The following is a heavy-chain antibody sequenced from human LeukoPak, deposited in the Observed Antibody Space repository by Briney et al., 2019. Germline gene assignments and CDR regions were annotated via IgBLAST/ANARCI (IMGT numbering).Heavy chain of an antibody. D-gene: IGHD4-17*01. CDR3: ARLYGDYGYFDL. CDR1: GGSISSYY. V-gene: IGHV4-59*08. CDR2: IYYSGST. J-gene: IGHJ2*01. Sequence: SETLSLTCTVSGGSISSYYWSWIRQPPGKGLEWVGYIYYSGSTNYNPSLKSRVTISVAPSKNQFSLKLSSVTAADTAVYYCARLYGDYGYFDLWGRGTLLTVSS.